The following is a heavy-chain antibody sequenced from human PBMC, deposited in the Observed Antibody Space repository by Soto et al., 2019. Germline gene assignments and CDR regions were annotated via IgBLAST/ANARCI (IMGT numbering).Heavy chain of an antibody. V-gene: IGHV4-34*01. Sequence: PSETLSLTCAVYGGSFSGYYWSWIRQPPGKGLEWIGEINHSGSTNYNPSLKSRVTISVDTSKNQFSLKLSSVTAADTAVYYCARVANLYYYDSSGYGFAFDIWCQGTRVTVSS. CDR2: INHSGST. D-gene: IGHD3-22*01. CDR3: ARVANLYYYDSSGYGFAFDI. CDR1: GGSFSGYY. J-gene: IGHJ3*02.